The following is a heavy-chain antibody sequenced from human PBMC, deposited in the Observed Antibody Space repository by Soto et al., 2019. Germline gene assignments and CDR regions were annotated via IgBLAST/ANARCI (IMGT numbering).Heavy chain of an antibody. J-gene: IGHJ4*02. V-gene: IGHV4-34*01. D-gene: IGHD3-3*01. CDR1: GGSFSGYY. CDR2: INHSGST. Sequence: ETLSLTCAVYGGSFSGYYWSWIRQPPGKGLEWIGEINHSGSTNYNPSLKSRVTISVDTSKNQFSLKLSSVTAADTAVYYCARGDYDFWSGYYAYYFDYWGQGTLVTVSS. CDR3: ARGDYDFWSGYYAYYFDY.